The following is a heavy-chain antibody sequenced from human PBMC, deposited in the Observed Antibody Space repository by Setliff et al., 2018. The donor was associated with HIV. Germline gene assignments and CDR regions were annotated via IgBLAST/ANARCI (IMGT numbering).Heavy chain of an antibody. V-gene: IGHV1-58*01. J-gene: IGHJ6*02. D-gene: IGHD6-13*01. CDR1: GFTFTSSA. CDR3: AADGTGGGYQQLVLPYYYYGMDV. Sequence: ASVKVSCKASGFTFTSSAGQWVRQARGQRLEWIGWIVVGSGNTNYARKFQERVTITRDMSTSTAYMELSSLRSEDTAVYYCAADGTGGGYQQLVLPYYYYGMDVWGQGTTVTVSS. CDR2: IVVGSGNT.